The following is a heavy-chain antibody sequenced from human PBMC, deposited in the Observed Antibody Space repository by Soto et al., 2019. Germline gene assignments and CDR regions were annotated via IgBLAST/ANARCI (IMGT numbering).Heavy chain of an antibody. V-gene: IGHV1-69*13. D-gene: IGHD3-22*01. J-gene: IGHJ4*02. Sequence: SMEVSCKASGGTFSSYAISWVRQAPGQGLEWMGGIIPIFGTANYAQKFQGRVTITADESTSTAYMELSSLRCEDTAVYYCARDQDYYDSSGRRPVHWGQGPLVTLSS. CDR3: ARDQDYYDSSGRRPVH. CDR1: GGTFSSYA. CDR2: IIPIFGTA.